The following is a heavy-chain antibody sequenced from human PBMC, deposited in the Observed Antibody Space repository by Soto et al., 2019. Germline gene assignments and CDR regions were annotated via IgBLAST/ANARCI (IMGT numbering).Heavy chain of an antibody. CDR2: VPYTGST. Sequence: QVQLQESGPGLVKPSETLSLTCTVSGDSINHYYWNWVRQAPGKGLEWIGYVPYTGSTNYNPSLKGRVTISMDPSKNQFSLRLTSVTAADTALYDCARRRCLGGRCYGGNWLDPWGHGILVTVSS. CDR1: GDSINHYY. V-gene: IGHV4-59*08. CDR3: ARRRCLGGRCYGGNWLDP. D-gene: IGHD2-15*01. J-gene: IGHJ5*02.